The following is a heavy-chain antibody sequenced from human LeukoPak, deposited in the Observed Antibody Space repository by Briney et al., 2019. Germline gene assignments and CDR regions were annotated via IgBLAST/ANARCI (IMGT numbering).Heavy chain of an antibody. D-gene: IGHD6-19*01. CDR3: AKDRWGAVASFDY. V-gene: IGHV3-7*01. Sequence: GGSLRLSCAASGFTFSSYWMSWVRQAPGKGLEWVANIKKDGSEKYYVDSVKGRFTISRDNAKTSLYLQMNSLRAEDTAVYYCAKDRWGAVASFDYWGQGTLVTVSS. J-gene: IGHJ4*02. CDR2: IKKDGSEK. CDR1: GFTFSSYW.